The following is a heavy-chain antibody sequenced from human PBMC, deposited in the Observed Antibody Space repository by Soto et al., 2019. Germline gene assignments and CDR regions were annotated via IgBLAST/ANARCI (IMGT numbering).Heavy chain of an antibody. CDR3: ARNGLAVACNGRVDWYAP. J-gene: IGHJ5*02. D-gene: IGHD6-19*01. Sequence: SETLSLTCAVYGGSFSGYYWSWIRQPPGKGLEWIGEINHSGSTNYNPSLKSRVTISVDTSKNQFSLKPSSVTAADTAVYYCARNGLAVACNGRVDWYAPWGQGTLVTV. CDR2: INHSGST. CDR1: GGSFSGYY. V-gene: IGHV4-34*01.